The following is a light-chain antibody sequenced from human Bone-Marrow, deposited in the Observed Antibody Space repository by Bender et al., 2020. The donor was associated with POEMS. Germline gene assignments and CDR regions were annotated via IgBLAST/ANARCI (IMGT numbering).Light chain of an antibody. J-gene: IGLJ3*02. Sequence: QSALTQPPSASGSPGQSVTISCTGTSSDIGGYNYVSWYQQHPGKVPKLIISEVSKRPSGVPDRFSASKSGNTASLTVSGLQAEDEADYYCSSYGGSNIWVFGGGTKLTVL. V-gene: IGLV2-8*01. CDR3: SSYGGSNIWV. CDR2: EVS. CDR1: SSDIGGYNY.